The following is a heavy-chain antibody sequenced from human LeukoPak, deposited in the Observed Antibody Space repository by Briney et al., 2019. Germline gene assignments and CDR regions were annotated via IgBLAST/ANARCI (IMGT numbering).Heavy chain of an antibody. CDR2: IYYSGST. V-gene: IGHV4-39*01. Sequence: SETLSLTCTVSGGFISNSSYYWGWIRQPPGKGLEWIGSIYYSGSTYYNPSLKSRVTISVNTSKNQFSLKLSSVTAAKTAVYYCARQEGDIVATYYYMDVWGKGTTVTVSS. CDR3: ARQEGDIVATYYYMDV. J-gene: IGHJ6*03. D-gene: IGHD5-12*01. CDR1: GGFISNSSYY.